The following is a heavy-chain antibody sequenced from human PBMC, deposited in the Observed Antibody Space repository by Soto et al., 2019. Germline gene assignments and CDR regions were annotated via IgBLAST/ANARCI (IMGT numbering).Heavy chain of an antibody. J-gene: IGHJ6*02. CDR1: GGTFSSYA. D-gene: IGHD1-26*01. CDR3: AREMGATPYYYYGMDV. V-gene: IGHV1-69*13. Sequence: ASVKVSCKASGGTFSSYAISWVRQAPGQGLEWMGGIIPIFGTANYAQKFQGRVTITADESTSTAYMELSSLRSEDTAVYYCAREMGATPYYYYGMDVWGQGTTVTVSS. CDR2: IIPIFGTA.